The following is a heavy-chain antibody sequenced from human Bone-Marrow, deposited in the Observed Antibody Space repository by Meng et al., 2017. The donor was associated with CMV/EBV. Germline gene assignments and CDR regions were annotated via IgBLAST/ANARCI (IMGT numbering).Heavy chain of an antibody. D-gene: IGHD3-3*02. Sequence: GESLKISCAASGFTFSDYYMSWIRQAPGKGLEWVSYISSSGSTIYYADSVKGRFTISRDNAKNSLYLQMNSLRAEDTAVYYCARERVLAYYYYYGMDVWGQGTTVTVSS. V-gene: IGHV3-11*01. CDR3: ARERVLAYYYYYGMDV. CDR1: GFTFSDYY. J-gene: IGHJ6*02. CDR2: ISSSGSTI.